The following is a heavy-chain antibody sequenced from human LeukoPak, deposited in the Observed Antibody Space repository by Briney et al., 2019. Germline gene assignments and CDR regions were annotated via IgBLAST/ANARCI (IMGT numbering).Heavy chain of an antibody. Sequence: PGGSLRLSCAASGFTFSSYSMNWVRQAPAKGLEWVSSISSSSSYIYYADSVKGRFTISRDNAKNSLYLQMNSLRAEDTAVYYCARVDASERDLWFGELREGTDAFDIWGQGTMVTVSS. CDR2: ISSSSSYI. CDR1: GFTFSSYS. V-gene: IGHV3-21*01. J-gene: IGHJ3*02. D-gene: IGHD3-10*01. CDR3: ARVDASERDLWFGELREGTDAFDI.